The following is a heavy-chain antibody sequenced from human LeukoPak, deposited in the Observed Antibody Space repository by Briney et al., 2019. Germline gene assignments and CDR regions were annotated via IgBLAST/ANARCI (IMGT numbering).Heavy chain of an antibody. CDR1: GFTLGNSW. CDR2: INADGSTT. D-gene: IGHD1-14*01. Sequence: GGSLRLSCAASGFTLGNSWVHWVRQAPGKGLVWVSLINADGSTTTYADSVKGRFTISRDNARNTVSLQMNGLTIEDTAVYYCVVVVEPPDSDGFDVWGQGTMITVSS. CDR3: VVVVEPPDSDGFDV. J-gene: IGHJ3*01. V-gene: IGHV3-74*01.